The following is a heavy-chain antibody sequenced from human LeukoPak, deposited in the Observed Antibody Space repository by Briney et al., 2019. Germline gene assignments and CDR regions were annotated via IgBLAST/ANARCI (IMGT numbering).Heavy chain of an antibody. CDR2: ITSSDNTI. J-gene: IGHJ4*02. D-gene: IGHD3-16*01. CDR1: GFTFSSYA. Sequence: GGSLRLSCAASGFTFSSYAMHWVRQAPGKGLEWVSYITSSDNTIYYADSVKGRFTISRDNAKNSLYLQMHSLRAEDTAVYYCVTGFGYWGQGTLVTVSS. CDR3: VTGFGY. V-gene: IGHV3-48*04.